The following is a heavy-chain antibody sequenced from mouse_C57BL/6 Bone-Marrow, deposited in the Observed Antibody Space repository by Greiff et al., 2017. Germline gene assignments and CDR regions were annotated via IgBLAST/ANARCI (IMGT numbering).Heavy chain of an antibody. CDR1: GFTFSDYG. J-gene: IGHJ2*01. V-gene: IGHV5-17*01. Sequence: DVMLVESGGGLVKPGGSLKLSCAASGFTFSDYGMPWVRQAPEKGLEWVAYISSGSSTIYYADTVKGRFTISRDNAKNTLFLQMTRLRSEDTAMYYCARGGYGDFDYWGQGTTLTVSS. D-gene: IGHD1-1*01. CDR3: ARGGYGDFDY. CDR2: ISSGSSTI.